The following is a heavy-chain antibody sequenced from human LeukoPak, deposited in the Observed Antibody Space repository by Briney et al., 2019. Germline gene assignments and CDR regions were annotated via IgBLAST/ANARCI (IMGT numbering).Heavy chain of an antibody. Sequence: PGGSLRLSWAASGFTFSSYWMSCVRQAPGEGLEWVANIKQEGREKYYVDSVKGRFTISRDNAKNSLYLQMNSLRAEDTAVYYCARVGSGIAVYTLYYFDYWGQGTLVTVSS. CDR3: ARVGSGIAVYTLYYFDY. D-gene: IGHD6-19*01. CDR1: GFTFSSYW. J-gene: IGHJ4*02. V-gene: IGHV3-7*01. CDR2: IKQEGREK.